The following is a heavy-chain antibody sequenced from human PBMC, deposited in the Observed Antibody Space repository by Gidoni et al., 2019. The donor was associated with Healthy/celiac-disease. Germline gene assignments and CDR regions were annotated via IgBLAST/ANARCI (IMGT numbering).Heavy chain of an antibody. CDR1: GFTFSSYA. CDR2: ISGSGGST. V-gene: IGHV3-23*01. Sequence: EVQLLESGGGLVQPGGSLRLSCAASGFTFSSYAMSWVRQAPGKGLEWVSAISGSGGSTYYADSVKGRFTISRDNSKNTLYLQMNSLRAEDTAVYYCAKDGGYCTNGVCYRIQDYWGQGTLVTVSS. D-gene: IGHD2-8*01. CDR3: AKDGGYCTNGVCYRIQDY. J-gene: IGHJ4*02.